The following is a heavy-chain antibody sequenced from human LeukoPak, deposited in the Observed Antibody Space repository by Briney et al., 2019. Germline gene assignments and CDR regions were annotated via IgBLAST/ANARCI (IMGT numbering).Heavy chain of an antibody. J-gene: IGHJ4*02. CDR1: GYFVTHHW. CDR3: AYSGSYYNPPFQY. CDR2: IHTGNSDS. D-gene: IGHD3-10*01. Sequence: GESLKISCKGSGYFVTHHWIGWVRQMPGKGLEWMAIIHTGNSDSKYSPSFQGQVTMSVDKSIRTAYLQWSSLKASDTAMYYCAYSGSYYNPPFQYWGQGTLVTVSS. V-gene: IGHV5-51*01.